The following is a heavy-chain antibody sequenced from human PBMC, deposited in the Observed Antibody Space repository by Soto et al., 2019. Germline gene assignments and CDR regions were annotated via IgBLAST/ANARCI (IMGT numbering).Heavy chain of an antibody. Sequence: GGSLRLSCAASGFTFSSYAMSWVRQAPGKGLEWVSAISGSGGSTYYADSVKGRFTISRDNSKNTLYLQMNSLRAEDTAVYYCAKVPSREIITMIVVVKYYFDYWGQGTLVTVSS. CDR3: AKVPSREIITMIVVVKYYFDY. CDR2: ISGSGGST. CDR1: GFTFSSYA. J-gene: IGHJ4*02. V-gene: IGHV3-23*01. D-gene: IGHD3-22*01.